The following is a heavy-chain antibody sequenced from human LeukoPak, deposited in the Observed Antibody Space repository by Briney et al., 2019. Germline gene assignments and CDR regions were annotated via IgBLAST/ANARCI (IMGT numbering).Heavy chain of an antibody. D-gene: IGHD3-10*01. CDR3: AKSNGYGLVDI. V-gene: IGHV3-21*01. CDR1: GFTLSSYS. J-gene: IGHJ3*02. Sequence: GGSLRLSCAASGFTLSSYSMNWVRQAPGKGLEWVSSISRSSAYIYYADSVKGRFTISRDNAKNSLYLQMNSLRAEDTAVYYCAKSNGYGLVDIWGQGTMVTVSS. CDR2: ISRSSAYI.